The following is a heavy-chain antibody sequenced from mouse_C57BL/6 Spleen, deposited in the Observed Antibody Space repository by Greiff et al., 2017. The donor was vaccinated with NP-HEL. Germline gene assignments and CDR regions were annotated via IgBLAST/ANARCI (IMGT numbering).Heavy chain of an antibody. CDR3: TRGGYYGSSDY. CDR2: IDPETGGT. V-gene: IGHV1-15*01. CDR1: GYTFTDYE. Sequence: QVQLQQSGAELVRPGASVTLSCKASGYTFTDYEMHWVKQTPVHGLEWIGAIDPETGGTAYNQKFKGKATLTADKSSSTAYMELRSLTSEDSAVYYCTRGGYYGSSDYWGQGTTLTVSS. D-gene: IGHD1-1*01. J-gene: IGHJ2*01.